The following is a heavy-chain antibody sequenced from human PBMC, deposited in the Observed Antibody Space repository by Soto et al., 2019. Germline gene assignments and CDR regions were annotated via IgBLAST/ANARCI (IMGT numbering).Heavy chain of an antibody. CDR1: GYTFTSYG. CDR3: AILAGGYRYVHFDY. J-gene: IGHJ4*02. CDR2: ISAYNGNT. V-gene: IGHV1-18*01. Sequence: ASVKVSCKASGYTFTSYGISWVRQAPGQGLEWMGWISAYNGNTNYAQKLQGRVTMTTDTSTSTAYMELRSLRSDDTAVYYCAILAGGYRYVHFDYWGQGTLVTVFS. D-gene: IGHD5-18*01.